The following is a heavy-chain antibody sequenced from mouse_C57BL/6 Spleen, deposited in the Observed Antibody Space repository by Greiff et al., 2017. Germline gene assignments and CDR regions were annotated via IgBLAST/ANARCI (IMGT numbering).Heavy chain of an antibody. CDR1: GYTFTSYW. Sequence: QVQLQQPGAELVMPGASVKLSCKASGYTFTSYWMHWVKQRPGQGLEWIGEIDPSDSYTNYNQKFKGKSTLTVDKSSSTAYMQLSSLTSEDSAVYDCARYYGSSYDYAMDYWGQGTSVTVSS. D-gene: IGHD1-1*01. CDR2: IDPSDSYT. CDR3: ARYYGSSYDYAMDY. J-gene: IGHJ4*01. V-gene: IGHV1-69*01.